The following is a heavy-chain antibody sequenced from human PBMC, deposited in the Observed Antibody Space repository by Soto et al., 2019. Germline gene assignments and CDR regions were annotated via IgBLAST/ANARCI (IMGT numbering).Heavy chain of an antibody. J-gene: IGHJ4*02. Sequence: EVQLVESGGGLVQPGGSLRLSCAASGFTFSSYWMHWVRQAPGKGLVWVSRINSGGSTTDYADSVKGRFTISRDNAKNTLYLQINSLRAEDTAVYYCARDSGSYADYWGQGTLVTVSS. V-gene: IGHV3-74*01. D-gene: IGHD1-26*01. CDR1: GFTFSSYW. CDR3: ARDSGSYADY. CDR2: INSGGSTT.